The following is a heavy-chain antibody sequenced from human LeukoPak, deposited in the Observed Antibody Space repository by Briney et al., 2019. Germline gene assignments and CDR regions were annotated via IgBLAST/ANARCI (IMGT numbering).Heavy chain of an antibody. CDR3: VRDGDNLGRDFDY. CDR1: GFTFSNYW. J-gene: IGHJ4*02. V-gene: IGHV3-74*01. D-gene: IGHD4-17*01. Sequence: GGSLRLSCAASGFTFSNYWMYWVRQASGKGLVWVSQIISDGSRTYYADSVKGRFTISRDNTKNTLYLQMNSLRAEDTAVYYCVRDGDNLGRDFDYWGQGTLVTVSS. CDR2: IISDGSRT.